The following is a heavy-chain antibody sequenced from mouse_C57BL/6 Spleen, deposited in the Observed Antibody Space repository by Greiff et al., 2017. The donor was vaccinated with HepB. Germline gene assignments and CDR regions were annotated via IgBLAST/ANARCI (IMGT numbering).Heavy chain of an antibody. D-gene: IGHD2-2*01. J-gene: IGHJ4*01. CDR2: IYPGGGYT. V-gene: IGHV1-63*01. CDR1: GYTFTNYW. CDR3: ARGLGGYYAMDY. Sequence: LVESGAELVRPGPSVKMSCKASGYTFTNYWIGWAKQRPGHGLEWIGDIYPGGGYTNYNEKFKGKATLTADKSSSTAYMQFSSLTSEDSAIYYCARGLGGYYAMDYWGQGTSVTVSS.